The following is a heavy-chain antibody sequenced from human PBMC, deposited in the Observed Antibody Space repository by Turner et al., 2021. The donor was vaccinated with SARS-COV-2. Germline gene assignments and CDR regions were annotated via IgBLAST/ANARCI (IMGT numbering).Heavy chain of an antibody. CDR3: AKGDHPYGDYITPFDH. J-gene: IGHJ4*02. D-gene: IGHD4-17*01. Sequence: EVQLLESGGGLVQPGDSLRLPCAGSGFNFGDYAMTWVRQAPGRGLHWVSSITGRADKTYYADSLKGRFTVSRDNSKSTLYLQVNSLRAEDTAVYYCAKGDHPYGDYITPFDHWGQGTLVTVSS. CDR1: GFNFGDYA. V-gene: IGHV3-23*01. CDR2: ITGRADKT.